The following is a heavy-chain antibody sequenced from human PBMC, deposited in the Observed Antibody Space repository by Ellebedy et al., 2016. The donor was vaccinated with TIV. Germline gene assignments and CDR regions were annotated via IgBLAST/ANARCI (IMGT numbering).Heavy chain of an antibody. CDR2: ISGSGDST. V-gene: IGHV3-23*01. J-gene: IGHJ2*01. Sequence: GGSLRLXXVASGFTFSSNWMHWVRQAPGKGLEWVSSISGSGDSTNYADSVKGRFTISRDNSKNTVYLQMNSLRADDSATYYCAKDRVVATYWYFDLWGRGTLVTVSS. CDR3: AKDRVVATYWYFDL. CDR1: GFTFSSNW. D-gene: IGHD2-21*01.